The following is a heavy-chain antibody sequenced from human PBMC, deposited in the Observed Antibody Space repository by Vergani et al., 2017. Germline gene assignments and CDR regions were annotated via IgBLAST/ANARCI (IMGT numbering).Heavy chain of an antibody. V-gene: IGHV3-21*01. Sequence: EVQLVESGGGLVKPGGSLRLSCAASGFTFSSYSMNWVRQAPGKGLEWVSSISSSSSYIYYADSVKGRFTISRDNAKNSLYLQMNSLRAEDTAVYYCARGIRYYYGSGSYGSAFDIWGQGTMVTVSS. CDR2: ISSSSSYI. CDR3: ARGIRYYYGSGSYGSAFDI. D-gene: IGHD3-10*01. J-gene: IGHJ3*02. CDR1: GFTFSSYS.